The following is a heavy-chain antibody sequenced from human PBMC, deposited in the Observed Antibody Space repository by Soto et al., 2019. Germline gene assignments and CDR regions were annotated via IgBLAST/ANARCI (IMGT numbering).Heavy chain of an antibody. CDR1: GFTFSSYA. V-gene: IGHV3-23*01. J-gene: IGHJ4*02. Sequence: EVPLLESGGGLVQPGGSLRLSCAASGFTFSSYAMSWVRQAPGKGLEWVSAISGSGGSTYYADSVKGRFTISRDNSKNTLYLQMNSLRAEDTAVYYCAKDYLSSRYYYDSSGPGGLDYWGQGTLVTVSS. CDR2: ISGSGGST. D-gene: IGHD3-22*01. CDR3: AKDYLSSRYYYDSSGPGGLDY.